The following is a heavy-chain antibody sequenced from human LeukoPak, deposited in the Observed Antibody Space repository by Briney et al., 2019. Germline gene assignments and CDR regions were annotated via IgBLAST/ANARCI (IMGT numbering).Heavy chain of an antibody. V-gene: IGHV3-48*01. J-gene: IGHJ4*02. CDR1: GFTFSSYE. Sequence: GGSLRLSCAASGFTFSSYEMNWVRQAPGKGLEWVSYITRSSSTIHYADSVKGRFTISRDNAKNSLFLQMNSLRAEDTAVYYCTRDPSALDYWGQGTLVTVSS. CDR3: TRDPSALDY. CDR2: ITRSSSTI.